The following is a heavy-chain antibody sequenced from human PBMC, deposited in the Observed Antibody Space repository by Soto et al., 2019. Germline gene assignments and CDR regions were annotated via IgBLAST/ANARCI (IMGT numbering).Heavy chain of an antibody. Sequence: QVQLQESGPGLVEPSQTLSLTCTVSGGSISSGGYFWSWIRQPPGEGLEWIGHIYNSGSTYSNPSLRGRVTXSXXTSKSQFSLKLSSVTAAGTAVYYCARGPSADKIDFWGQGTLVTVSS. D-gene: IGHD3-3*01. J-gene: IGHJ4*02. CDR3: ARGPSADKIDF. CDR1: GGSISSGGYF. CDR2: IYNSGST. V-gene: IGHV4-30-4*01.